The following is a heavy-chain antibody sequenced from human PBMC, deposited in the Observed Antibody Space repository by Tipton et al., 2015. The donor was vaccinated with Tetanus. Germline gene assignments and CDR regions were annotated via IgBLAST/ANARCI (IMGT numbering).Heavy chain of an antibody. J-gene: IGHJ5*02. CDR2: IYYSGST. Sequence: TLSLTCTVSGGSINSGGYYWSWIRQHPGKGLEWIGYIYYSGSTNYNPSLKSRVTISVDTSKNQFSLKLSSVTAADTAVYYCAREVAAPGTNWFDPWGQGTLVTVSS. V-gene: IGHV4-61*08. CDR3: AREVAAPGTNWFDP. CDR1: GGSINSGGYY. D-gene: IGHD6-13*01.